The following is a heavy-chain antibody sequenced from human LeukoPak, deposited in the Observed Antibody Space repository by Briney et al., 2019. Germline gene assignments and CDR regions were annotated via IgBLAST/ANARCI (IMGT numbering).Heavy chain of an antibody. CDR2: IDWDDDK. J-gene: IGHJ4*02. CDR3: ALTTVTTNNVELDY. Sequence: SGPALVKPTQTLTLTCPFSGFSLSTSGMRVSWIRQPPGKALEWLARIDWDDDKFYSTSLKTRLTISKDTSKNQVVLTMTNMDPVDTATYYCALTTVTTNNVELDYWGQGTLVTVSS. V-gene: IGHV2-70*04. D-gene: IGHD4-17*01. CDR1: GFSLSTSGMR.